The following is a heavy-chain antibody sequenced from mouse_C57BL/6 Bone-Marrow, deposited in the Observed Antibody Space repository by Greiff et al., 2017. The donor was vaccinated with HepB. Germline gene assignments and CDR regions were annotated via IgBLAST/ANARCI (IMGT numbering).Heavy chain of an antibody. CDR1: GYSITSGYY. CDR2: ISYDGSN. J-gene: IGHJ2*01. CDR3: ARDRDGYDPDY. Sequence: EESGPGLVKPSQSLSLTCSVTGYSITSGYYWNWIRQFPGNKLEWMGYISYDGSNNYNPSLKNRISITRDTSKNQFFLKLNSVTTEDTATYYCARDRDGYDPDYWGQGTTLTVSS. V-gene: IGHV3-6*01. D-gene: IGHD2-2*01.